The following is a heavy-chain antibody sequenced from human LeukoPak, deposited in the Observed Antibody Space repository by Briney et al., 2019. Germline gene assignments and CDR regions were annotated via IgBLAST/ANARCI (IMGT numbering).Heavy chain of an antibody. CDR2: ISSGSSTI. CDR3: ARELYGDLDY. D-gene: IGHD3-10*01. J-gene: IGHJ4*02. Sequence: GGSLRLSCAASGFTFSSYSMNWVRQAPGKGLEWVSYISSGSSTIYYADSVKGRFTISRDNAKNSLYLQMNSLRAEDTAVYYCARELYGDLDYWGQGTLVTVSS. V-gene: IGHV3-48*01. CDR1: GFTFSSYS.